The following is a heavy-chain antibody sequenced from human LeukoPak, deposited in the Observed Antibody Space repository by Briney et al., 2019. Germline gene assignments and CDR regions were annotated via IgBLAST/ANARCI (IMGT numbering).Heavy chain of an antibody. CDR3: ARAPWARKDIVVVVAAHGAFDI. J-gene: IGHJ3*02. Sequence: PSETLSLTCAVYGGSFSGYYWSWIRQPPGKGLEWIGEINHSGSTNYNPSLKSRVTISVDTSKNQFSLKLSSVTAADTAVYYCARAPWARKDIVVVVAAHGAFDIWGQGTMVTVSS. V-gene: IGHV4-34*01. D-gene: IGHD2-15*01. CDR1: GGSFSGYY. CDR2: INHSGST.